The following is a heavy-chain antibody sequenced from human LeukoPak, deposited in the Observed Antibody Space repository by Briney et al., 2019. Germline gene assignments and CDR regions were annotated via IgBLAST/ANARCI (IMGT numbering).Heavy chain of an antibody. CDR1: GFTFSNAW. Sequence: GGSLRLSCAASGFTFSNAWMSWVRQAPGKGLEWVGRIKSKTDGGTTDYAAPVKGRFTISRDDSKNTLYLQMNSLKTEDTAVYYCTTDPLYYYGSGIELFSDYWGQGTLVTVSS. CDR2: IKSKTDGGTT. D-gene: IGHD3-10*01. V-gene: IGHV3-15*01. CDR3: TTDPLYYYGSGIELFSDY. J-gene: IGHJ4*02.